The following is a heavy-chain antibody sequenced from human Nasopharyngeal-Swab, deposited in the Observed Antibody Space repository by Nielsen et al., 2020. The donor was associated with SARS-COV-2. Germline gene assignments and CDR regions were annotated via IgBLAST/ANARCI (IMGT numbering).Heavy chain of an antibody. J-gene: IGHJ5*02. D-gene: IGHD3-16*01. CDR2: IIPIFDTP. Sequence: SVKVSCKASGGSFDTYAINWVRRAPGQGLEWMGGIIPIFDTPTYAQNFQGRVTITADESTNTAYMELSSLRHEDTAVYYCARGAFGLGHSWFDPWGQGTLVTVSS. CDR1: GGSFDTYA. CDR3: ARGAFGLGHSWFDP. V-gene: IGHV1-69*13.